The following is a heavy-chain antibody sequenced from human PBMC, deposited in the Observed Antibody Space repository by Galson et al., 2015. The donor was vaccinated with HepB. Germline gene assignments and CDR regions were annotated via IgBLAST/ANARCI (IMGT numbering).Heavy chain of an antibody. CDR3: AREVDYYDSSGYPD. CDR1: GFTFSSYW. V-gene: IGHV3-7*03. J-gene: IGHJ4*02. CDR2: IKQDGSEK. D-gene: IGHD3-22*01. Sequence: SLRLSCAASGFTFSSYWMSWVRQAPGKGLEWVANIKQDGSEKYYVDSVKGRFTISRDNAKNSLYLQMNSLRAEDTAVYYCAREVDYYDSSGYPDWGQGTLVTVSS.